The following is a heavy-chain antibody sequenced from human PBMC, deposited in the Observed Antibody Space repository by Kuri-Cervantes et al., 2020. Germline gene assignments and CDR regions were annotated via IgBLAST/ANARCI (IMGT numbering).Heavy chain of an antibody. CDR2: IYTSGST. V-gene: IGHV4-4*07. CDR1: GGSISSYY. CDR3: ARHRIAVAAVDY. Sequence: GSLRLSCTVSGGSISSYYWSWIRQPAGEGLEWIGRIYTSGSTNYNPSLKSRVTMSVDTSKNQFSLKLSSVTAADTAVYYCARHRIAVAAVDYWGQGTLVTVSS. D-gene: IGHD6-19*01. J-gene: IGHJ4*02.